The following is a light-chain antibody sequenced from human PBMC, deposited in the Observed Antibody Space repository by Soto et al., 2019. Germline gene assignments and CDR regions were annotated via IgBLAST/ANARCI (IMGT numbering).Light chain of an antibody. J-gene: IGKJ4*01. CDR3: QQYNSYPLT. V-gene: IGKV1-5*03. CDR1: QSISSW. Sequence: DIQMTQSPSTLSASVGDRVSITCRDSQSISSWLAWYQQTPGKAPKLLISKASNLESGVPTMFSGSGSGTEFTLTISILQPDDFATYHCQQYNSYPLTFGGGTKVDIK. CDR2: KAS.